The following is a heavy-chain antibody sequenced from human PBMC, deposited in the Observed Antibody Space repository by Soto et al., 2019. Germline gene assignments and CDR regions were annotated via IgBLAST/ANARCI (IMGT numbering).Heavy chain of an antibody. CDR1: GYTFNTYG. J-gene: IGHJ3*02. CDR3: SRDGGRVADI. D-gene: IGHD2-15*01. CDR2: INAYNGNR. V-gene: IGHV1-18*01. Sequence: GPEVKKPGASVKVSCKASGYTFNTYGITWVRQAPGQGLEWMAWINAYNGNRIYAQNFQGSVTVTTDTSTSAAYMELMSLTADATAVYFCSRDGGRVADIVGLGSMVTVSS.